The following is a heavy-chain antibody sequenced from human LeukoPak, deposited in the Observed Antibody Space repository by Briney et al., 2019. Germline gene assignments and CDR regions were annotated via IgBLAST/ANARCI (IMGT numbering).Heavy chain of an antibody. CDR2: ISGSGGNT. CDR1: GFAFSSYA. Sequence: GGSLRLSCAASGFAFSSYAMTWVRLPPGKGLEWVSAISGSGGNTYYADSVKGRFTISRDNSKNTLYLQMNSLRAEDTAVYYCAKMSPFDYWGQGTLVTVSS. J-gene: IGHJ4*02. CDR3: AKMSPFDY. V-gene: IGHV3-23*01.